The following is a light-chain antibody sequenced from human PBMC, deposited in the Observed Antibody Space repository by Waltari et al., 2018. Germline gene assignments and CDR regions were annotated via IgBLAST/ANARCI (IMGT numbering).Light chain of an antibody. CDR2: STS. J-gene: IGKJ2*01. V-gene: IGKV3-20*01. CDR1: QSVSSSF. CDR3: QQYNNSPYT. Sequence: EIVLTQSPGTLSLSPGDRATLSCRATQSVSSSFFDWYQQKPGQAPRLLIYSTSKRATGIPDRFSGSGSGTDFTLTISRLEPEDCAVYYCQQYNNSPYTFGQGTKLEIK.